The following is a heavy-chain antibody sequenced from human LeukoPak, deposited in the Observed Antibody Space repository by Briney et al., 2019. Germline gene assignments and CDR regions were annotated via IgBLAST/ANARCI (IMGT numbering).Heavy chain of an antibody. J-gene: IGHJ4*02. CDR2: ISSSSSTI. V-gene: IGHV3-21*04. D-gene: IGHD3-22*01. CDR3: ARDSYYYDSSGYLS. Sequence: GGSLRLSCAASGFTFSSYSMNWVRQAPGKGLEWVSSISSSSSTIYYADSVKGRFTISRDNAKNSLYLQMNSLRAEDTAVYYCARDSYYYDSSGYLSWGQGTLVTVSS. CDR1: GFTFSSYS.